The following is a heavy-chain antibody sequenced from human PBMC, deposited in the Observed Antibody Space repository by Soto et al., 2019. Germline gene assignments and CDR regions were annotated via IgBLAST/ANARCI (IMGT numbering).Heavy chain of an antibody. Sequence: GGSLRLSCAASGFPFSSYWMHWVRQAPGKGLVWVSRINSDGSSTSYADSVKGRFTISRDNAKNTLYLQMNSLRAEDTAVYYCARSREDSSSWYPGYWGQGTLVTVSS. CDR1: GFPFSSYW. CDR3: ARSREDSSSWYPGY. J-gene: IGHJ4*02. D-gene: IGHD6-13*01. CDR2: INSDGSST. V-gene: IGHV3-74*01.